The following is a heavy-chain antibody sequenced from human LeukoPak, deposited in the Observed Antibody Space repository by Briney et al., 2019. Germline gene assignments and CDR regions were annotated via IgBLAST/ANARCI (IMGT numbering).Heavy chain of an antibody. CDR2: ISSSSSTI. Sequence: GGSLRLSCAASGFTFSSYSMNWVRQAPGKGLEWVSYISSSSSTIYYADSVKGRFTISRDNAKSSLYLQMNSLRAEDTAVYYCARDRVSGSSGYYYGMDVWGQGTTVTVSS. V-gene: IGHV3-48*04. D-gene: IGHD6-19*01. CDR3: ARDRVSGSSGYYYGMDV. CDR1: GFTFSSYS. J-gene: IGHJ6*02.